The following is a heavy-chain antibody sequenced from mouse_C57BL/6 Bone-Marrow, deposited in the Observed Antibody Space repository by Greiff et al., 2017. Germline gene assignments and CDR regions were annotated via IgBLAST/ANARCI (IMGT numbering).Heavy chain of an antibody. V-gene: IGHV1-81*01. CDR1: GYTFTSYG. Sequence: QVQLQQSGAELARPGASVKLSCKASGYTFTSYGISWVKQRTGQGLEWIGEIYPRSGNTYYNEKFKGKATLTADKSSSTAYMELRSLTSEDSAVXFCARSSYYSNLAWFAYWGQGTLVTVSA. D-gene: IGHD2-5*01. CDR3: ARSSYYSNLAWFAY. CDR2: IYPRSGNT. J-gene: IGHJ3*01.